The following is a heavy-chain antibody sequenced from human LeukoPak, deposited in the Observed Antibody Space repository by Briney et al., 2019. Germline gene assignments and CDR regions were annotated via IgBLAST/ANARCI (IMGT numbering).Heavy chain of an antibody. CDR1: GFTFSSYG. V-gene: IGHV3-33*01. CDR3: ARASPIQVVPAAKSHWFDP. J-gene: IGHJ5*02. D-gene: IGHD2-2*01. Sequence: GGSLRLSCAASGFTFSSYGMHWVRQAPGKGLEWVAVIWYDGSNKYYADSVKGRFTISRDNSKNTLYLQMNSLRAEDTAVYYCARASPIQVVPAAKSHWFDPWGQGTLVTVSS. CDR2: IWYDGSNK.